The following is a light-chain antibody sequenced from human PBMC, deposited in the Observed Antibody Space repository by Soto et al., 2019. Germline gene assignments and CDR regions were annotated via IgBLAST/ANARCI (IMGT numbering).Light chain of an antibody. V-gene: IGLV2-14*03. J-gene: IGLJ1*01. CDR3: CPYKSSSTLYV. Sequence: QSVLTQPASVSVSPGQSITISCTGTSSDIGAYNYVSWYQQHPGKAPKLIIYDVTNRPAGISSRFSASKSGNTASLTISVLQAEDEADYYCCPYKSSSTLYVFGTGTKVTVL. CDR1: SSDIGAYNY. CDR2: DVT.